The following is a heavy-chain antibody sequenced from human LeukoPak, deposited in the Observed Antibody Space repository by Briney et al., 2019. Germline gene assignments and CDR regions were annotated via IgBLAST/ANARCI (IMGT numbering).Heavy chain of an antibody. Sequence: ASVKVSCKASGYTFTSYGISWVRQAPGQGLEWMGWISAYNGNTNYAQKLQGRVTMTTDTSTSTAYMELRSLRSDDTAVCYCARFPVRGYTYGSVIHHMDVWGQGTTVIVSS. V-gene: IGHV1-18*01. D-gene: IGHD5-18*01. CDR1: GYTFTSYG. CDR2: ISAYNGNT. CDR3: ARFPVRGYTYGSVIHHMDV. J-gene: IGHJ6*02.